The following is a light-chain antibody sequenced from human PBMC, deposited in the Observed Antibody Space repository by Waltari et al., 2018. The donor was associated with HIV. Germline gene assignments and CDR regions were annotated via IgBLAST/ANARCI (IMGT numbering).Light chain of an antibody. Sequence: QSVLTQPPSASGTPEQSGTITCSGTTPHIGRNTESWFQQFPGTAPKALIYGNNQRPSGVPDRFSGSKSGTSASLAISGLQSEDEADYYCASWDDSLNGPVFGGGTKLTVV. V-gene: IGLV1-44*01. CDR3: ASWDDSLNGPV. CDR1: TPHIGRNT. J-gene: IGLJ2*01. CDR2: GNN.